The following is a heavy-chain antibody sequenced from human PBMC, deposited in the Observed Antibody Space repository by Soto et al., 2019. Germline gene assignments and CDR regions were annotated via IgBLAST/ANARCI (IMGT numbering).Heavy chain of an antibody. CDR1: GLTFGSRA. V-gene: IGHV3-23*01. CDR3: ARGSTDSYPGSRIFDF. CDR2: ITDTGGDA. J-gene: IGHJ4*02. D-gene: IGHD3-10*01. Sequence: EVQLLESGGDLKQPGGSLRLSCVASGLTFGSRAMTWVRQAPGEGLQWVSTITDTGGDAKNADSVRGRFVISRDNSKKTLYLQMTILTAEDSAMYYCARGSTDSYPGSRIFDFWGRGTLVTVSS.